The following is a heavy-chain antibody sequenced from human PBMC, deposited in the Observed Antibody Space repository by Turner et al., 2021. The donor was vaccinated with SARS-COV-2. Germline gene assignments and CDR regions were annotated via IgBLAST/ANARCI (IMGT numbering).Heavy chain of an antibody. CDR2: ISSSETYV. D-gene: IGHD3-22*01. J-gene: IGHJ3*02. CDR3: ARLDDSGHWGAFDI. CDR1: GFIFRRYN. V-gene: IGHV3-21*02. Sequence: EVQLVQSGGGLVKPGGSLRLSCAASGFIFRRYNMNWVRQAPGKRLEWVSSISSSETYVYYADSVQGRFTISRDNAKNSLYLQMNSLRGEDTAVYYCARLDDSGHWGAFDIWGQGTMVTVSS.